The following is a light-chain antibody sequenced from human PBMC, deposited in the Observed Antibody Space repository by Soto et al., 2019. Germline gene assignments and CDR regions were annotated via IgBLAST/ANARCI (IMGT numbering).Light chain of an antibody. CDR3: QQRHLWPIT. J-gene: IGKJ5*01. V-gene: IGKV3-11*01. Sequence: EIVLTQSPATLSLSPGERATLSCRASQSVRSYLAWYQQKPGQVPRLVIYDASNRATGIPARFSGSGSGTAFTLTISSLEPEDFAVYFCQQRHLWPITFGQGTRVEI. CDR2: DAS. CDR1: QSVRSY.